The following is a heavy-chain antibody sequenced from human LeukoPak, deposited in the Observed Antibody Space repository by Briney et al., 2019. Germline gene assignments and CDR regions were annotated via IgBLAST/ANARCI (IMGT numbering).Heavy chain of an antibody. Sequence: SETLCLTCTVSDGSITTYYWNWIRQPAGKGLEFIGRIYSSGTTNYNPSLKSRVTMSVDTSKNQFSLELSSVTAADTAVYYCARGAPVAGHDAFDIWGQGTLVTVSS. J-gene: IGHJ3*02. CDR1: DGSITTYY. CDR2: IYSSGTT. CDR3: ARGAPVAGHDAFDI. V-gene: IGHV4-4*07. D-gene: IGHD6-19*01.